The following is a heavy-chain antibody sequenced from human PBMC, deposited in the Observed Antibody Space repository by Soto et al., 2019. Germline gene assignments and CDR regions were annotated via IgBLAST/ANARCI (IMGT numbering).Heavy chain of an antibody. J-gene: IGHJ6*02. V-gene: IGHV1-2*04. CDR2: INPNSGGT. D-gene: IGHD2-15*01. Sequence: ASVKVSCKASGYTVTGYYMHWVRQAPGQGLEWMGWINPNSGGTNYAQKFQGWVTMTRDTSISTAYMELSRLRSDDTAVYYCAREVVAAMGYYYGMDVWGQGTTVTVSS. CDR3: AREVVAAMGYYYGMDV. CDR1: GYTVTGYY.